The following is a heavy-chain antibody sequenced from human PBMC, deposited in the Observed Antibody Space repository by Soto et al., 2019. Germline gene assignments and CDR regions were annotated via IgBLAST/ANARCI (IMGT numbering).Heavy chain of an antibody. CDR1: GFTFSSYW. CDR3: ARGTLWNGYQFFDY. Sequence: GGSLRLSCAASGFTFSSYWMSWVRQAPGKGLEWVANIKQDGSEKYYVVSVKGRFTISKDNAKNSLYLQMNNLRVEDTAVYYCARGTLWNGYQFFDYWGQGTLVTVSS. CDR2: IKQDGSEK. J-gene: IGHJ4*02. V-gene: IGHV3-7*01. D-gene: IGHD3-3*01.